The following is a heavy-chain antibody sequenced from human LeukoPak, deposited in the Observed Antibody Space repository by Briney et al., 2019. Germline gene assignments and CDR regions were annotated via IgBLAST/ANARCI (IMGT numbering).Heavy chain of an antibody. CDR3: ARDRYSSSWGYFDY. D-gene: IGHD6-13*01. V-gene: IGHV1-69*13. Sequence: ASVKVSCKASGGTFSNYAISWVRQAPGQGLEWVGGIIPIFGTANYAQKFQGRVTITADESTSTAYMELSSLRSEDTAVYYCARDRYSSSWGYFDYWGQGTLVTVSS. J-gene: IGHJ4*02. CDR1: GGTFSNYA. CDR2: IIPIFGTA.